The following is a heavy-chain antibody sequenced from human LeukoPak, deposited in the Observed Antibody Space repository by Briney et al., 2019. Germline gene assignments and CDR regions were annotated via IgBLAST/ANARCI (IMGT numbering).Heavy chain of an antibody. J-gene: IGHJ4*02. Sequence: PGGSLRLSCAASGFTFSSYSMNWVRQAPGKGLEWVSSISSSCSYIYYADSVKGRFTISRDNAKNSLYLQMNSLRAEDTAVYYCARSGSRGFGVVNHYFDYWGQGTLVTVSS. V-gene: IGHV3-21*01. D-gene: IGHD3-3*01. CDR3: ARSGSRGFGVVNHYFDY. CDR1: GFTFSSYS. CDR2: ISSSCSYI.